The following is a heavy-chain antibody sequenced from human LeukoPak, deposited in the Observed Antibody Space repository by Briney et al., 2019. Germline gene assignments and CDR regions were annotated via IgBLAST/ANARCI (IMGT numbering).Heavy chain of an antibody. CDR2: ISSSSSYI. CDR1: GFTFSSYS. CDR3: ARRLVVDTDESFDY. Sequence: GGSLGLSCAASGFTFSSYSMNWVRQAPGKGLEWVSSISSSSSYIYYADSVKGRFTISRDNAKNSLYLQMNSLRAEDTAVYYCARRLVVDTDESFDYWGQGTLVTVSS. V-gene: IGHV3-21*01. J-gene: IGHJ4*02. D-gene: IGHD5-18*01.